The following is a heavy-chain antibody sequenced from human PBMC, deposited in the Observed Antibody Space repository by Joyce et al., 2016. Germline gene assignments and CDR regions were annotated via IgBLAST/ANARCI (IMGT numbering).Heavy chain of an antibody. D-gene: IGHD1-7*01. CDR1: GYFFTSYS. CDR3: ARVAWNYEQGPVDM. Sequence: QVQLVQSGAEVTKPGASVKVSCKASGYFFTSYSMHWLRQAPGQGLEWMGGVTPSGGSTSYAQKVQGRVTMAGDTDTSTVYMELSSLRSEDTAVYYCARVAWNYEQGPVDMWGQGTMVTVS. CDR2: VTPSGGST. V-gene: IGHV1-46*04. J-gene: IGHJ3*02.